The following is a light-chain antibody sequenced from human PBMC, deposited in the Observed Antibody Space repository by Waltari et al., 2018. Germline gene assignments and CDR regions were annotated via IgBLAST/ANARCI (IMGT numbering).Light chain of an antibody. CDR2: QDS. J-gene: IGLJ3*02. Sequence: SYELTQPPSVSVSPGQTASITCSGDTLGDTYACWYQQKPGQSPVLVLYQDSKRPSGIPERFSGSNSGNTATLTISGTQAMDEADYYCQAWDSSTEVFGGGTKLTVL. CDR3: QAWDSSTEV. CDR1: TLGDTY. V-gene: IGLV3-1*01.